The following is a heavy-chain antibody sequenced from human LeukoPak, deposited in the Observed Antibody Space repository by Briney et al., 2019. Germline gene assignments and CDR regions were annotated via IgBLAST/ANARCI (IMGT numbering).Heavy chain of an antibody. CDR2: IIPILGIA. D-gene: IGHD6-13*01. CDR3: AREHSSSWSDFDY. V-gene: IGHV1-69*04. Sequence: ASVKVSCKASGGTFSSYAISWVRQAPGQGLEWMGRIIPILGIANYAQKFQGRVTITTDKSTSTAYMELSSLRSEDTAVYYCAREHSSSWSDFDYWGQGTLVTVSS. J-gene: IGHJ4*02. CDR1: GGTFSSYA.